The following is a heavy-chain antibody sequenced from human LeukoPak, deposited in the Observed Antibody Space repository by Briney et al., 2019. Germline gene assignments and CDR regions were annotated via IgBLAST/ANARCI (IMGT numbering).Heavy chain of an antibody. J-gene: IGHJ4*02. D-gene: IGHD2-2*02. CDR1: GFPFSSYA. V-gene: IGHV3-23*01. CDR2: ISGSGGST. CDR3: AKDSIRLHAPFDY. Sequence: GGSLRLACAASGFPFSSYAIRGVRRAPGRGVEWVSAISGSGGSTYYADSVKGRFTISRHNSKNTLYLQMNSLRAEDTAVYYCAKDSIRLHAPFDYGGQGTLVTVSS.